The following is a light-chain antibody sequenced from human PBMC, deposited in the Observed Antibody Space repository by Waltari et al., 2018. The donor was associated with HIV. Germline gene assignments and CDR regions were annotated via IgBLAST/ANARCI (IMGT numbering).Light chain of an antibody. Sequence: HSLLTQPPSVSGAPGQRVTISCTGSRSNIGAGYAVHWYQKYPGTAPKLLIFQNINRPSGVPDRFSGSKSVTSASLVITGLQAEDEADYYCQSYDRRLMWVFGGGTSLTV. CDR1: RSNIGAGYA. CDR3: QSYDRRLMWV. V-gene: IGLV1-40*01. CDR2: QNI. J-gene: IGLJ2*01.